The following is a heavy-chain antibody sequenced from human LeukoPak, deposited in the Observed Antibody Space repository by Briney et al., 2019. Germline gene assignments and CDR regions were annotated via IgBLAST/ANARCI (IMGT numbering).Heavy chain of an antibody. CDR2: IYNSGYT. D-gene: IGHD3-16*01. V-gene: IGHV4-30-4*01. Sequence: SETLSLTCTVSGGSLSSGDYHWSWVRQPPGKGLEWIGYIYNSGYTYYNPSLKSRVTISVDTSKNQFSLKLSSVTAADTAVYYCARYEDVFDYWGQGTLVTVSS. CDR3: ARYEDVFDY. CDR1: GGSLSSGDYH. J-gene: IGHJ4*02.